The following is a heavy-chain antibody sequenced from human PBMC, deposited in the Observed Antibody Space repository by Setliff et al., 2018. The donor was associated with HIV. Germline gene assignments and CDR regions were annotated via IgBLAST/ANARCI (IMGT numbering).Heavy chain of an antibody. Sequence: ASVQVSCKASGYTFTSYGISWVRQAPGQGLEWMGWISAYNGNTNYAQKLQGRVTMTTDTSTSTAYMELSSLRSEDTAVYYCARPLSPSYNFWGDAFAIWGQGTLVTVSS. CDR1: GYTFTSYG. CDR3: ARPLSPSYNFWGDAFAI. D-gene: IGHD3-3*01. V-gene: IGHV1-18*01. CDR2: ISAYNGNT. J-gene: IGHJ3*02.